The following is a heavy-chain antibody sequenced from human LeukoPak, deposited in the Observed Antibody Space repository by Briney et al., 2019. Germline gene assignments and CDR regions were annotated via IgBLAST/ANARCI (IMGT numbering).Heavy chain of an antibody. CDR1: GFTFSNYA. CDR2: ISYDGSNK. CDR3: ARDYTGTGIAVAPPLYRSVG. J-gene: IGHJ4*02. V-gene: IGHV3-30-3*01. Sequence: GGSLRLSCATSGFTFSNYAMHWVRQAAGKGLEWVAVISYDGSNKYYADSVKGRFTISRDNSKNTLYLQMNSLRAEDTAVYYCARDYTGTGIAVAPPLYRSVGWGQGTLVTVSS. D-gene: IGHD6-19*01.